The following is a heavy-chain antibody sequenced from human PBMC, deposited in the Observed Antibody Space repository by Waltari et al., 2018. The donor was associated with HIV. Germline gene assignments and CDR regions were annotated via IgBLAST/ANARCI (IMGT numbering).Heavy chain of an antibody. CDR3: ARDRWYYFDTSDYFYDY. CDR2: ISNSGECI. Sequence: QVQLVESGGGLVKPGGSLRLSCAASGFTFSDYYMTWIRQAPGKGVEGISKISNSGECIYYADSVKGRFTISRDNAKNSLYLQMNSMRAEDTAVYYCARDRWYYFDTSDYFYDYWGQGTLVTVSS. J-gene: IGHJ4*02. CDR1: GFTFSDYY. D-gene: IGHD3-22*01. V-gene: IGHV3-11*01.